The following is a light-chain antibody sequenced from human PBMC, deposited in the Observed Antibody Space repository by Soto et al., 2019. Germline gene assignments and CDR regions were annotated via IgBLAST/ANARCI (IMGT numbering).Light chain of an antibody. CDR1: SSNIGSNY. J-gene: IGLJ3*02. Sequence: QSALTQPPSASGTPGQRVTISCSGSSSNIGSNYVYWYQQLPGTAPKLLIYRNNQRPSGVPDRFSGSKSGTSASLAISGLRSEDEADYYCAAWDDSLSGWVFGGGTKVTV. CDR3: AAWDDSLSGWV. CDR2: RNN. V-gene: IGLV1-47*01.